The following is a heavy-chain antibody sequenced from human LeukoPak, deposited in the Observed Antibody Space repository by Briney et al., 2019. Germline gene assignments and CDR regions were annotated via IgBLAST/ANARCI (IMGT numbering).Heavy chain of an antibody. CDR2: IYPGDSDT. D-gene: IGHD2-2*01. Sequence: GESLKISCKGSGYSFTSYWIGWVRQMPGKGLEWMGIIYPGDSDTRNSPSFQGQVTISADKSIGTAYLQWSSLKASDTAMYYCARPRSPSPACSSTSCYYWTFDYWGQGTLVTVSS. J-gene: IGHJ4*02. V-gene: IGHV5-51*01. CDR3: ARPRSPSPACSSTSCYYWTFDY. CDR1: GYSFTSYW.